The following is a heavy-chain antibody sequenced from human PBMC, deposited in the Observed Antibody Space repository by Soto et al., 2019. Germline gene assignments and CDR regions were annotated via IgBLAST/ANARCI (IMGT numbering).Heavy chain of an antibody. J-gene: IGHJ6*02. Sequence: ASVKVSCKASGYTFTSYGISWVRQAPGQGLEWMGWISAYNGNTNYAQKLQGRVTMTTDTSTSTAYMELGSLRSDDTAVYYCARDGVPSYYYGSGAPGYYYYGMDVWGQGTTVTVSS. CDR1: GYTFTSYG. V-gene: IGHV1-18*01. CDR3: ARDGVPSYYYGSGAPGYYYYGMDV. D-gene: IGHD3-10*01. CDR2: ISAYNGNT.